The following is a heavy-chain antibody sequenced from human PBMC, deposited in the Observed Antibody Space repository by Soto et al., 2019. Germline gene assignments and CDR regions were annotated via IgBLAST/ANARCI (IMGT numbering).Heavy chain of an antibody. D-gene: IGHD2-8*02. CDR2: IIPILGIA. Sequence: QVQLVQSGAWGKKPGPSVKASGKVSGGTSTSYTISGVRQAPGQGLEWMGRIIPILGIANYAQKFQGRVTITADKSTSTAYMELSSLRSEDTAVYYCVSGASVYMDVWGKGTTVTVSS. CDR3: VSGASVYMDV. V-gene: IGHV1-69*02. J-gene: IGHJ6*03. CDR1: GGTSTSYT.